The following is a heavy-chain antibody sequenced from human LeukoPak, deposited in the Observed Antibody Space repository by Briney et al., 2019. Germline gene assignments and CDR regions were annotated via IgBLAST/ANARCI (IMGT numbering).Heavy chain of an antibody. V-gene: IGHV3-9*01. CDR2: ISWNSGSI. D-gene: IGHD6-19*01. J-gene: IGHJ6*03. Sequence: GRSLRLSCAASGFTFDDYAMHWVRQAPGKGLEWVSGISWNSGSIGYADSVKGRFTISRDNAKNSLYLQMNSLRAEDTAVYYCARALLQWLPYYFYYMDVWGKGTTVTASS. CDR3: ARALLQWLPYYFYYMDV. CDR1: GFTFDDYA.